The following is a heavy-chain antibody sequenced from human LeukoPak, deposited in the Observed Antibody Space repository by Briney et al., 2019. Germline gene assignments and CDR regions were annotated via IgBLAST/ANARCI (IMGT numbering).Heavy chain of an antibody. CDR1: GFTFDDYA. V-gene: IGHV3-9*01. Sequence: GGSLRLSCAASGFTFDDYAMHWVRQAPGKGLEWVSGISWNSGSIGYADSVKGRFTISRDNAKNSLYLQMNSLRAEDTALYYCAAYYYDSSGYYGGAFDIWGQGTMVTVSS. CDR2: ISWNSGSI. D-gene: IGHD3-22*01. CDR3: AAYYYDSSGYYGGAFDI. J-gene: IGHJ3*02.